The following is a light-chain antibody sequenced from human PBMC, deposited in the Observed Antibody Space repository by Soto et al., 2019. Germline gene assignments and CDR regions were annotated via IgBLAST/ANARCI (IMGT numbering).Light chain of an antibody. CDR2: KAS. CDR3: QQSYSSPIT. CDR1: QTISSW. Sequence: DIQMTQSPSTLSGSVGDRVTITCRASQTISSWLAWYQQKPGKAPKLLIYKASTLKSGVPSRFSGSGSGTEFTLTISSLQPEDFATYYCQQSYSSPITFGQGTKVDI. V-gene: IGKV1-5*03. J-gene: IGKJ1*01.